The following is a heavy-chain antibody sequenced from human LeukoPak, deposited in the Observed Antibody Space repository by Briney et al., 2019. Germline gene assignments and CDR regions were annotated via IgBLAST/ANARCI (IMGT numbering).Heavy chain of an antibody. CDR2: IFPSGSA. Sequence: SETLSLTCTVSGGSISSYYWSWIRQSPVKGLEWIGYIFPSGSAFFNPSLESRVTISQGTSENQFSLRLSSVTAADTAVYYCARRNHYFYYMDVWGKGTTVTVSS. J-gene: IGHJ6*03. CDR1: GGSISSYY. V-gene: IGHV4-4*09. CDR3: ARRNHYFYYMDV. D-gene: IGHD1-14*01.